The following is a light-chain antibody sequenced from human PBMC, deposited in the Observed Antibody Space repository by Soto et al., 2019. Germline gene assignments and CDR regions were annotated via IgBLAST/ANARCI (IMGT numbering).Light chain of an antibody. CDR1: QTILYGSNNKNY. CDR2: WAS. Sequence: IVMTQSPESLGVSLAGRATINSKSTQTILYGSNNKNYLSWSQHKPGQPPKLLIYWASTRKYGVPERFSGSGSGTDFTLSITNLQAEDVAVYYCHQYYSPPFAFGPGTKVHL. CDR3: HQYYSPPFA. V-gene: IGKV4-1*01. J-gene: IGKJ3*01.